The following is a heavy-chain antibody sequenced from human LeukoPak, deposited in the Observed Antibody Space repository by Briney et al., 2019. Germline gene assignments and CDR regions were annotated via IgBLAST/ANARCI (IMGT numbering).Heavy chain of an antibody. J-gene: IGHJ4*02. CDR3: AKDISDLYCSGYDY. D-gene: IGHD2-15*01. Sequence: AGGSLRLSRAASGFTFDDYTMHWVRQAPGKGLEWVSLISWDGGSTYYADSVKGRFTISRDNSKNSLYLQMNSLRTEDTALYYCAKDISDLYCSGYDYWGQGTLVTVSS. V-gene: IGHV3-43*01. CDR1: GFTFDDYT. CDR2: ISWDGGST.